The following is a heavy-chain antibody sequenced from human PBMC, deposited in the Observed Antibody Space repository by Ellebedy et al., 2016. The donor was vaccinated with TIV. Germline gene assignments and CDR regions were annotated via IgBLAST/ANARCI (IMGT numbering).Heavy chain of an antibody. CDR1: GYTFNNYG. Sequence: ASVKVSCXASGYTFNNYGISWVRQAPGQGLEWMGWTSTYNGNTNYAQKLQDRITMTTDTLTSTAYMELRSLRSDDTAVYYCARDADKLKCTGGICDWGWFDPWGQGTLVTVSS. CDR2: TSTYNGNT. V-gene: IGHV1-18*01. CDR3: ARDADKLKCTGGICDWGWFDP. D-gene: IGHD2-15*01. J-gene: IGHJ5*02.